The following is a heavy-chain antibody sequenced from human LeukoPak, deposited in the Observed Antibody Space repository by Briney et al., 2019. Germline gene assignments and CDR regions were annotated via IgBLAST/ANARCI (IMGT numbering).Heavy chain of an antibody. V-gene: IGHV3-20*04. Sequence: GGSLRLSCAASGFTFSSYAMSWVRQAPGKGLEWVSGINWNGGSTGYADSVKGRFTISRDNAKNSLYLQMNSLRAEDTALYYCARDFASRYPFDYWVQGTLVTVSS. CDR1: GFTFSSYA. CDR2: INWNGGST. J-gene: IGHJ4*02. CDR3: ARDFASRYPFDY. D-gene: IGHD3-16*01.